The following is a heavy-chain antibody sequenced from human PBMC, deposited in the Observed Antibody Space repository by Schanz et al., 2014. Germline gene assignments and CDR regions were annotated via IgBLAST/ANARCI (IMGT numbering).Heavy chain of an antibody. CDR2: IKEDGSEK. V-gene: IGHV3-7*01. J-gene: IGHJ4*02. CDR3: AKDYRTGAIDY. CDR1: GFTVSNNF. D-gene: IGHD7-27*01. Sequence: LLVESGGGLIQPGGSLRLSCAASGFTVSNNFMTWVRQAPGKGLEWVANIKEDGSEKDYVDSVKGRFTISRDNSKNTLFLQMNSLRAEDTAVYYCAKDYRTGAIDYWGQGTLVTVSS.